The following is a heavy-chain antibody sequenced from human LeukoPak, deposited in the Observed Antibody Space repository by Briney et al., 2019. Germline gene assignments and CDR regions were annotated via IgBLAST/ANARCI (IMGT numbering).Heavy chain of an antibody. CDR2: IIPIFGTA. CDR1: GGTFSSHA. D-gene: IGHD6-6*01. CDR3: ARTSIAVGDYYYYGMDV. J-gene: IGHJ6*02. Sequence: SVKVSCKASGGTFSSHAISWVRQAPGQGLEWMGGIIPIFGTANYAQKFQGRVTITADESTSTAYMELNSLRSEDTAVYYCARTSIAVGDYYYYGMDVWGQGTTVTVSS. V-gene: IGHV1-69*13.